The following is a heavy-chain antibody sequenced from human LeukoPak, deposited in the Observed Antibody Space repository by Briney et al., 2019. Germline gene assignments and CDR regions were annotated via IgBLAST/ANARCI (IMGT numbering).Heavy chain of an antibody. CDR2: IYSGGNT. D-gene: IGHD2-2*01. CDR3: ARGETSSYDY. CDR1: GFTVSINY. Sequence: GGSLRLSCAASGFTVSINYMSWVRQAPGKGLEWVSVIYSGGNTYYADSVKGRFTISRDNSKHTVYLQMNSLRAEDTAVYYCARGETSSYDYWGQGTLVTVSS. V-gene: IGHV3-53*01. J-gene: IGHJ4*02.